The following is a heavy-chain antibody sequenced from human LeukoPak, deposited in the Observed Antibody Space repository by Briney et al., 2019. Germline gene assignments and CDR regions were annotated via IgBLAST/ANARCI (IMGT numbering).Heavy chain of an antibody. CDR3: VRDGYSYGFMLAFDF. Sequence: QPGGSLRLSCAASGFTFSGYWMHWVRQAPGKGLVWVSRINSDGSSTSYADSVKGRFTISRDSAKNTLYLQMNSLRAEDTAVYYCVRDGYSYGFMLAFDFWGLGTRVTVSS. V-gene: IGHV3-74*01. CDR1: GFTFSGYW. CDR2: INSDGSST. J-gene: IGHJ3*01. D-gene: IGHD5-18*01.